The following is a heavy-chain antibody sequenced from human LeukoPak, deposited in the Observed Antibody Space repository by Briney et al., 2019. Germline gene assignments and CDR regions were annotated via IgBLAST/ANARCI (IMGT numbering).Heavy chain of an antibody. Sequence: GESLKISCKGSGYSFTSYWIGLVRQMPGKGLEWMGIIYPGDSDTRYSPSFQGQVTISADKSISTAYLQWSSLKASDTAMYYCATLGYYDILTGYYKVRNYYYGMDVWGQGTTVTVSS. CDR3: ATLGYYDILTGYYKVRNYYYGMDV. V-gene: IGHV5-51*01. J-gene: IGHJ6*02. CDR1: GYSFTSYW. D-gene: IGHD3-9*01. CDR2: IYPGDSDT.